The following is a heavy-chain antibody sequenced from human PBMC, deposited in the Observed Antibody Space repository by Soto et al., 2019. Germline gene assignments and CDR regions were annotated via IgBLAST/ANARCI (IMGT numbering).Heavy chain of an antibody. V-gene: IGHV4-31*11. D-gene: IGHD2-2*01. CDR2: IYYSGST. CDR3: SRDSHCLTTRCYPHHYYGMDV. J-gene: IGHJ6*02. CDR1: GGSISSADYY. Sequence: QVQLQESGPGLVKPSQTLSLTCAVSGGSISSADYYRTWIRQHPGKGLEWIGYIYYSGSTYYNPSPQSRVTISVDTAKNQVSPKLGSGTAADPAVVFWSRDSHCLTTRCYPHHYYGMDVRGQGATVHVFS.